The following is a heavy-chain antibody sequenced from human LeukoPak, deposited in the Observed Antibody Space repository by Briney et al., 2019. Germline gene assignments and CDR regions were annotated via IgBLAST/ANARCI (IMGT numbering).Heavy chain of an antibody. CDR1: GFTFSSYA. D-gene: IGHD3-22*01. CDR3: ARSPYYYDSSGYFGSGARGGYYSDY. CDR2: ISYDGSNK. Sequence: GGSLRLSCAASGFTFSSYAMHWVRQAPGKGLEWVAVISYDGSNKYYADSVKGRFTISRDNSKNTLYLQMNSLRAEDTAVYYCARSPYYYDSSGYFGSGARGGYYSDYWGQGTLVTVSS. J-gene: IGHJ4*02. V-gene: IGHV3-30*01.